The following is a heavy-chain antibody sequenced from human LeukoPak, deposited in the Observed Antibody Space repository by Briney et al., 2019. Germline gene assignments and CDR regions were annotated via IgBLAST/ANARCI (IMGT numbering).Heavy chain of an antibody. V-gene: IGHV4-30-2*01. D-gene: IGHD1-14*01. CDR1: GGSISSGGYS. CDR2: IYHSGST. Sequence: PSETLSLTCAVSGGSISSGGYSWSWIRQPPGKGLEWIGYIYHSGSTYYNPSLKSRVTISVDRSKNQFSLKLSSVTAADTAVYYCARFLGSNRGFFDYWGQGTLVTVSS. J-gene: IGHJ4*02. CDR3: ARFLGSNRGFFDY.